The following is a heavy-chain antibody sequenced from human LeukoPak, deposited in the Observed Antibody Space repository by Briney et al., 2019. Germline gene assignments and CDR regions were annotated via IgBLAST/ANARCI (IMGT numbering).Heavy chain of an antibody. Sequence: ASVKVSCKVSGHTLTESSMHWVRQAPGKGLEWMGGFEPGEEETIYAQKFQGRVTLTEDTSTDTAFMELTNLTSDDTAVYYCATDLGSGYYLFDDWGQGTLVTVSS. D-gene: IGHD3-22*01. CDR2: FEPGEEET. CDR1: GHTLTESS. CDR3: ATDLGSGYYLFDD. V-gene: IGHV1-24*01. J-gene: IGHJ4*02.